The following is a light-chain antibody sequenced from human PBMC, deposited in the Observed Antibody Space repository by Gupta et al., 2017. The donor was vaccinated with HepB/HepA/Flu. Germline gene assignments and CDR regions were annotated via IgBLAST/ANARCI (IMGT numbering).Light chain of an antibody. J-gene: IGKJ4*01. V-gene: IGKV3-11*01. Sequence: EIVLTQSPATLSLSPGERATLSCRASQSVSSYLAWYQQKPGQAPRLLIYDASNRATGIPARFSGSGSGTDFTLTISSLEPEDFAVYYWQQRSNLRTFGGGTKVEIK. CDR2: DAS. CDR1: QSVSSY. CDR3: QQRSNLRT.